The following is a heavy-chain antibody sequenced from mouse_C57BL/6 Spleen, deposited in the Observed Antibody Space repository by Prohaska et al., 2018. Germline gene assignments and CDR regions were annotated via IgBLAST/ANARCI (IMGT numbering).Heavy chain of an antibody. CDR3: ARRRNYDYAMDY. D-gene: IGHD1-1*01. Sequence: TELVKPGASVKLSCKASGYTFTSYWMHWVKQRPGQGLEWIGNINPSNGGTNYNAKFKSKATLTVDKSSSTAYMQLSSLTSEESAVYYCARRRNYDYAMDYWGQGTSVTVSS. V-gene: IGHV1-53*01. CDR2: INPSNGGT. J-gene: IGHJ4*01. CDR1: GYTFTSYW.